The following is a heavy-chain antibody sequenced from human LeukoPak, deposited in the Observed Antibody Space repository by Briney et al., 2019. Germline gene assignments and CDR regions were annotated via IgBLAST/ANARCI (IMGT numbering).Heavy chain of an antibody. D-gene: IGHD2-15*01. Sequence: GESLKISCKGSGYSFTSYWIGWVRQMPGKGRVWMGIIYPGDSDTRYSPSFQGQVTISADKSISTAYLQWSSLNASDTAMYYCATLVGYCSAGRCYPGNWGQGTLVTVSS. CDR2: IYPGDSDT. V-gene: IGHV5-51*01. CDR3: ATLVGYCSAGRCYPGN. J-gene: IGHJ4*02. CDR1: GYSFTSYW.